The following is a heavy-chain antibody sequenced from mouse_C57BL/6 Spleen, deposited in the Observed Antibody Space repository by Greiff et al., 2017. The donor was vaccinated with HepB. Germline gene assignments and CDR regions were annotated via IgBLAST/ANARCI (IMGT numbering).Heavy chain of an antibody. Sequence: EVQLQESGPELVKPGASVKIPCKASGYTFTDYNMDWVKQSHGKSLEWIGDINPNNGGTIYNQKFKGKATLTVDKSSSTAYMELRSLTSEDTAVYYCARGLSPRGYFDVWGTGTTVTVSS. J-gene: IGHJ1*03. D-gene: IGHD3-3*01. V-gene: IGHV1-18*01. CDR1: GYTFTDYN. CDR2: INPNNGGT. CDR3: ARGLSPRGYFDV.